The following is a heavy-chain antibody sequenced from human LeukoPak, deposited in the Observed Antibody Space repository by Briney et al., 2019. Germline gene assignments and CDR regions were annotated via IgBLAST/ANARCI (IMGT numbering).Heavy chain of an antibody. V-gene: IGHV3-15*01. Sequence: MPGGSLRLSCAASGFTFSNAWMSWVRQAPGKGLEWVGRIKSKTDGGTTDYAAPVKGRFTISRDDSKNTLYMQMNSLKTEDTAVYYCTTDYLASHYDSSGYYQYYFDYWGQGTLVTVSS. CDR2: IKSKTDGGTT. J-gene: IGHJ4*02. CDR3: TTDYLASHYDSSGYYQYYFDY. CDR1: GFTFSNAW. D-gene: IGHD3-22*01.